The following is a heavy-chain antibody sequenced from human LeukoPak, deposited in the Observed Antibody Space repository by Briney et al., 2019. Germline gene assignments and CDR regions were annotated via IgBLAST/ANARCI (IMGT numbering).Heavy chain of an antibody. CDR2: IYWNGGST. J-gene: IGHJ4*02. Sequence: PGGSLRLSCAASGFTFDDYGMSWVRQAPGKGLEWVSGIYWNGGSTGYADSVKGRFTISRDNAKNSLYLQMNSLRAEDTAVYYCARDYRRPKTYYYDSSGYYYFDYWGQGTLVTVPS. CDR3: ARDYRRPKTYYYDSSGYYYFDY. V-gene: IGHV3-20*04. D-gene: IGHD3-22*01. CDR1: GFTFDDYG.